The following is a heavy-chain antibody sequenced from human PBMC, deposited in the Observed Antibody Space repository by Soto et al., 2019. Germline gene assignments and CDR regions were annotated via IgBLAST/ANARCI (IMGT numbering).Heavy chain of an antibody. V-gene: IGHV1-69-2*01. D-gene: IGHD1-26*01. CDR3: AAVRGSLGNLSFDY. J-gene: IGHJ4*02. CDR2: VEGENDDR. Sequence: EVLLQQSGAEAREPGGVVKMSCAVSGITFSDLHMHWVKQAPGKGLEWVGLVEGENDDRLYAEKYRDRLNINKNTSRHTRYMELTSLTSDDTAIYFCAAVRGSLGNLSFDYWGQGTPVTVSA. CDR1: GITFSDLH.